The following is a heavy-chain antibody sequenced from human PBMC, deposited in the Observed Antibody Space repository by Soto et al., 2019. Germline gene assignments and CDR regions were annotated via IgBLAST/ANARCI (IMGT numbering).Heavy chain of an antibody. CDR1: GYTFTSYD. Sequence: ASVKVSCKASGYTFTSYDINWVRQATGQGLEWMGWMNPNSGNTGYAQKFQGRVTMTRNTSISTAYMELSGLRSEDTAVYYCARVSITMVRGVIIHSFDYWGQGTLVTVSS. J-gene: IGHJ4*02. CDR3: ARVSITMVRGVIIHSFDY. D-gene: IGHD3-10*01. CDR2: MNPNSGNT. V-gene: IGHV1-8*01.